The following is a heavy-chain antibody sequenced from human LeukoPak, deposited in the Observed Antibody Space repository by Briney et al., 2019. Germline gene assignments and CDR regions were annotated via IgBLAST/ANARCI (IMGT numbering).Heavy chain of an antibody. J-gene: IGHJ3*02. V-gene: IGHV3-7*01. CDR3: ARGTDDVDI. Sequence: PGGSLRLSCTASGFTFSDYWMTWVRQAPGKGPEWVANIKQDGSQRYYVDSVRGRFTISRDNAKNSLFLQMNSLRVEDTAVYYCARGTDDVDIWGQGTLVTVSS. D-gene: IGHD3-3*01. CDR2: IKQDGSQR. CDR1: GFTFSDYW.